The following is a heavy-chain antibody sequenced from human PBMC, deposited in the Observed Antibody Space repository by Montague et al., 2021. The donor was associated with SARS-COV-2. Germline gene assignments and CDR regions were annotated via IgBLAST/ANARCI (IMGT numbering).Heavy chain of an antibody. V-gene: IGHV3-23*01. Sequence: LRLSCAASGFYAMSWVRQAPGKGLEWVSVISGSGGNTYYADSVKGRFTISRDNSKNTLYLQMNSLRAEDTAVYYCAKAPTMVRGVYFDYWGQGTLVTVSS. D-gene: IGHD3-10*01. CDR1: GFYA. J-gene: IGHJ4*02. CDR3: AKAPTMVRGVYFDY. CDR2: ISGSGGNT.